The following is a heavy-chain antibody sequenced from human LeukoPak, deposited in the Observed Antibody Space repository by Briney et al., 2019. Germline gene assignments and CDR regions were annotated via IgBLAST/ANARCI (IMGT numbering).Heavy chain of an antibody. CDR3: ARIGYSSSSFDY. CDR2: ISSSSSYI. J-gene: IGHJ4*02. Sequence: GGSLRLSCAASGFTFSSYSMNWVRQAPGKGLEWVSSISSSSSYIYYADSVKGRFTISRDNAKNSLYLQMNSLRAEDTAVYFCARIGYSSSSFDYWGQGTLVTVSS. V-gene: IGHV3-21*01. D-gene: IGHD6-13*01. CDR1: GFTFSSYS.